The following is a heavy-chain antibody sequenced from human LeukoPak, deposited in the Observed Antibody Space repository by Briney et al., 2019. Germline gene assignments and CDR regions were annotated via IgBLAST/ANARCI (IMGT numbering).Heavy chain of an antibody. Sequence: ASVKVSCKVSGCSLTDLSLHWVRQAPGKGLEWMGGFDPEDGEPIYAQKFQGRLSMTEGTSKDTGYMELRTLRSEDTALYYCAKSHRDYGLLDYWGQGTLVTVSS. D-gene: IGHD4-17*01. J-gene: IGHJ4*02. V-gene: IGHV1-24*01. CDR1: GCSLTDLS. CDR2: FDPEDGEP. CDR3: AKSHRDYGLLDY.